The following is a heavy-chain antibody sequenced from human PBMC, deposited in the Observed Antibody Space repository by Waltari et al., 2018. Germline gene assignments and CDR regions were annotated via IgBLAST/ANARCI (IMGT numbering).Heavy chain of an antibody. CDR2: IRADDTAT. CDR1: GFTFKTFA. D-gene: IGHD2-15*01. V-gene: IGHV3-64*07. Sequence: EGLLVESGGGLVQPGGSLRLSCAASGFTFKTFAMPWLRRVPGKGLEYIAAIRADDTATFYADSVRDRFRIARDNSENKLYLHMSNLRLDDAAVYYCARAAAAGSVRETSPAGTPNDYWGRGTRVIVSS. J-gene: IGHJ4*02. CDR3: ARAAAAGSVRETSPAGTPNDY.